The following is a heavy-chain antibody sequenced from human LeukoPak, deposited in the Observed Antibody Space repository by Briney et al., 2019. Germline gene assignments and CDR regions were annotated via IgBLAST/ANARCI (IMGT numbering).Heavy chain of an antibody. D-gene: IGHD6-6*01. V-gene: IGHV4-59*12. CDR1: GGSISSYY. Sequence: PSETLSLTCTVSGGSISSYYWSWIRQPPGKGLEWIGYIYYSGSTNYNPSLKSRVTISVDRSNNQFSLKLSSVTAADTAVYYCAREAELVAARTLDYWGQGTLVTVSS. CDR3: AREAELVAARTLDY. CDR2: IYYSGST. J-gene: IGHJ4*02.